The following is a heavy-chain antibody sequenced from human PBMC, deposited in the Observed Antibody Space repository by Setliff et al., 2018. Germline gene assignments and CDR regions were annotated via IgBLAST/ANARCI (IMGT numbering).Heavy chain of an antibody. J-gene: IGHJ6*03. D-gene: IGHD1-26*01. CDR3: ARRDSGTYYNLYPYYMDV. CDR1: GDSISRSTYY. CDR2: VDHSGNT. V-gene: IGHV4-39*01. Sequence: SETLSLTCTVSGDSISRSTYYWGWIRQSPGKGLDWIGTVDHSGNTFYNPSLKSRVTISVDTSKNQFSLKLTSVSAADTAVYYCARRDSGTYYNLYPYYMDVWGKGTTVTVSS.